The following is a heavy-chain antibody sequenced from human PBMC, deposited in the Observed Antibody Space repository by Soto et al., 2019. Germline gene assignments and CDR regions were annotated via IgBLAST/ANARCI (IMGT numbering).Heavy chain of an antibody. D-gene: IGHD2-21*01. CDR1: GFAFEDAC. CDR2: IKTKADGGTT. CDR3: TTGAYPGHCGDPTLSLVSYEQGGPDNYYVMDV. V-gene: IGHV3-15*01. J-gene: IGHJ6*02. Sequence: QLVESGGGLVKPGGSLRLSCAASGFAFEDACMSWVRQAPGKGLEWVGHIKTKADGGTTDYATSVKGRFNISRDDSQNTMSLQMTSLRSEDTGEYFCTTGAYPGHCGDPTLSLVSYEQGGPDNYYVMDVWGQGTTVTVSS.